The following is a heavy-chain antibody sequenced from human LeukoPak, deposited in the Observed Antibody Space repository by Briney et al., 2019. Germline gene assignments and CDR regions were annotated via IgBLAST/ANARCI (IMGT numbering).Heavy chain of an antibody. Sequence: SVKLSCKASGGTFTSYAISWVRQAPGQGLEGRGGIIPIFGIANYAQKFQGRVTIASDKSTTTAYMELSSLRSEDPAVYYCARAHPQDCIAAAGTCWYFDLWGRGTLVTVSS. V-gene: IGHV1-69*10. J-gene: IGHJ2*01. D-gene: IGHD6-13*01. CDR2: IIPIFGIA. CDR3: ARAHPQDCIAAAGTCWYFDL. CDR1: GGTFTSYA.